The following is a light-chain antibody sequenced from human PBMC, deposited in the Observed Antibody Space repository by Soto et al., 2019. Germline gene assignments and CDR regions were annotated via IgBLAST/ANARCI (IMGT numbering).Light chain of an antibody. CDR3: SSYAGSTNLI. CDR2: EVN. Sequence: QSVLTQPASLSGSPGQSITISCTGTSSDIGAYDYVSWFQQHPGKAPKLMISEVNNRPSGVSNRFSGSKSGNTASLTVSGLRAEDEAAYYCSSYAGSTNLIFGGGTKVTVL. J-gene: IGLJ2*01. CDR1: SSDIGAYDY. V-gene: IGLV2-14*01.